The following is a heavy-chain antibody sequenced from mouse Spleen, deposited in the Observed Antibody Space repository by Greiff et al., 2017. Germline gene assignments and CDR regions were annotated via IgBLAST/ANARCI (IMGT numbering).Heavy chain of an antibody. CDR3: ARPTTVVATGFDY. CDR2: ISSGSSTI. V-gene: IGHV5-17*01. D-gene: IGHD1-1*01. Sequence: EVKLMESGGGLVKPGGSLKLSCAASGFTFSDYGMHWVRQAPEKGLEWVAYISSGSSTIYYADTVKGRFTISRDNAKNTLFLQMTSLRSEDTAMYYCARPTTVVATGFDYWGQGTTLTVSS. CDR1: GFTFSDYG. J-gene: IGHJ2*01.